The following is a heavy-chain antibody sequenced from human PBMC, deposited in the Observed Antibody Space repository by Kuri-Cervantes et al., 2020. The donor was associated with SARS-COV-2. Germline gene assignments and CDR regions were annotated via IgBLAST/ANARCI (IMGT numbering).Heavy chain of an antibody. CDR1: GYTFTSYY. J-gene: IGHJ4*02. D-gene: IGHD3-10*01. CDR3: ARAGDRYY. Sequence: ASVKVSCKASGYTFTSYYMHWVRQAPGQGLEWMGIINPGGGSTSYAQKFQGRVTMTRDTSISTAYMELSKLRSDDTAVYYCARAGDRYYWGQGTLVTVSS. CDR2: INPGGGST. V-gene: IGHV1-46*01.